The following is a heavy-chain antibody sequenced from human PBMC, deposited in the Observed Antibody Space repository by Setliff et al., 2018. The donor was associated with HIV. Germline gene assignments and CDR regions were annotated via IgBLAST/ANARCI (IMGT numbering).Heavy chain of an antibody. J-gene: IGHJ4*02. Sequence: ASVKVSCKASGGTFSSYAISWVRQAPGQGLEWMGGIIPIFATTSYAQRFQGRIKITADESTSTAYMELSSLRSEDTAGYYCAGDRSYRSSQAGVYEVTTLDYWGQGTLVTVSS. CDR1: GGTFSSYA. CDR2: IIPIFATT. CDR3: AGDRSYRSSQAGVYEVTTLDY. V-gene: IGHV1-69*13. D-gene: IGHD4-17*01.